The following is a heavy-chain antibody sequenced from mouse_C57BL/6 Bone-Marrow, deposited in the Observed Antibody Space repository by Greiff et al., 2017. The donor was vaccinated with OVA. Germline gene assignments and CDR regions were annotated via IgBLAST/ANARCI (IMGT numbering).Heavy chain of an antibody. CDR2: IDPETGGT. Sequence: QVQLQQSGAELVRPGASVTLSCKASGYTFTDYEMHWVKQTPVHGLEWIGAIDPETGGTAYNQKFKGKAILTADKSSSTAYMELRILTSEDYAVYYCTRGYSNYDAMDYWGQGTSVTVSS. V-gene: IGHV1-15*01. CDR1: GYTFTDYE. CDR3: TRGYSNYDAMDY. J-gene: IGHJ4*01. D-gene: IGHD2-5*01.